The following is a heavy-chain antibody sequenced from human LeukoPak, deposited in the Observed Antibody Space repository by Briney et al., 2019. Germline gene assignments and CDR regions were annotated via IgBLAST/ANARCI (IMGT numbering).Heavy chain of an antibody. CDR1: GYTFTSYG. CDR2: ISAYNGNT. D-gene: IGHD3-22*01. Sequence: ASVKVSCKAPGYTFTSYGISWVRQAPGQGLEWMGWISAYNGNTNYAQKLQGRVTMTTDTSTSTAYMELRSLRSDDTAVYYCARDHRLNANYYDSSGDYWGQGTLVTVSS. V-gene: IGHV1-18*01. CDR3: ARDHRLNANYYDSSGDY. J-gene: IGHJ4*02.